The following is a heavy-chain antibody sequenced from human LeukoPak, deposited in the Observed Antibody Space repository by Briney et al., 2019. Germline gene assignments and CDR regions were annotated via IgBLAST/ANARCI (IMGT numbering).Heavy chain of an antibody. CDR3: ARQLGYCSSTSCYADKVDY. Sequence: SETLSLTCTVSGGSISSSSYYWGWIRLPRGKGVEWIGSIYYSGSTYYNPSLKSRVTISVDTSKNQFSLKLSSVTAADTAVYYCARQLGYCSSTSCYADKVDYWGQGTLVTVSS. CDR2: IYYSGST. J-gene: IGHJ4*02. V-gene: IGHV4-39*01. CDR1: GGSISSSSYY. D-gene: IGHD2-2*01.